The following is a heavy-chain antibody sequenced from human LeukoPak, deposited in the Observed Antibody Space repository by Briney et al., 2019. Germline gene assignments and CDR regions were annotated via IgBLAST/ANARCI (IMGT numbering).Heavy chain of an antibody. CDR3: AKDLGSGSYYNWEGPYFDY. J-gene: IGHJ4*02. CDR2: ISGSGGST. V-gene: IGHV3-23*01. Sequence: PGGSLRLSCAASGFTFSSYAMSWVRQAPGKGLEWVSVISGSGGSTYYADSVKGRFTISRDNSKNTLYLQMNSLRAEDTAVYYCAKDLGSGSYYNWEGPYFDYWGQGTLVTVSS. D-gene: IGHD3-10*01. CDR1: GFTFSSYA.